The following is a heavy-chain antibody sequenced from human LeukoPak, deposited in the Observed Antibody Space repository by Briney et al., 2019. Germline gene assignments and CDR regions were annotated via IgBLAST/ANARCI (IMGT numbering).Heavy chain of an antibody. D-gene: IGHD5-18*01. CDR2: IRYDGSNK. V-gene: IGHV3-30*02. J-gene: IGHJ4*02. CDR3: AKEEGGYSYGSTSPDY. Sequence: GGSLRLSCAASGFTFSSYGMHWVRQAPGKGLEWVAFIRYDGSNKYYADSVKGRFTISRDNSKKTLYLQMNSLRAEDTAVYYCAKEEGGYSYGSTSPDYWGQGTLVTVSS. CDR1: GFTFSSYG.